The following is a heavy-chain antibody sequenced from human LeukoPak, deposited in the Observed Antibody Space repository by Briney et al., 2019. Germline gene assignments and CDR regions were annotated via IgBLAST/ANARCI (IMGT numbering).Heavy chain of an antibody. CDR1: GVSISSSNW. D-gene: IGHD1-26*01. CDR2: IYHSGST. CDR3: ARDLRGFSVGAFDI. Sequence: SGTLSLTCAVSGVSISSSNWWSWVRQPPGKGLEWIGEIYHSGSTNYNPSLKSRVTISVDKSKNQFSLKLSSVTAADTAVYYCARDLRGFSVGAFDIWGQGTMVTVSS. V-gene: IGHV4-4*02. J-gene: IGHJ3*02.